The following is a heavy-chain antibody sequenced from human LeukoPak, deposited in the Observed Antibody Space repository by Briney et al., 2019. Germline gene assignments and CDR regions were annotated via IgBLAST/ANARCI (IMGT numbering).Heavy chain of an antibody. CDR3: ARPHPGGVIGPTYFDY. CDR1: GGSIGSSSYY. Sequence: PSGTLSLTCTVSGGSIGSSSYYWGWIHQPPGKGLEWIGSIYYSGSTYYNPSLKSRVTISVDTSKNQFSLKLSSVTAADTAVYYCARPHPGGVIGPTYFDYWGQGTLVTVSS. V-gene: IGHV4-39*01. J-gene: IGHJ4*02. CDR2: IYYSGST. D-gene: IGHD3-16*02.